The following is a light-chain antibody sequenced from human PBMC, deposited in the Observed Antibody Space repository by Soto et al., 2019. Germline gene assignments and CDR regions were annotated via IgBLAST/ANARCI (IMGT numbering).Light chain of an antibody. V-gene: IGKV1-16*02. CDR2: DAS. Sequence: DIQMTQSPSSLSASVGDRVTITCRGSQDIRNNFAWFQQKPGKAPKSLIYDASSLQSGVPSKFSGSGSGTDFTLTINSLQPEDFATYYCQQYKSYPYTFGQGTKLEIK. CDR3: QQYKSYPYT. J-gene: IGKJ2*01. CDR1: QDIRNN.